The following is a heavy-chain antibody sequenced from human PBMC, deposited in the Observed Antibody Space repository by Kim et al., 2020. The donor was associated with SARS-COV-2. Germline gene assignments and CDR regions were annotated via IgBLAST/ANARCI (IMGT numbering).Heavy chain of an antibody. Sequence: GGSLRLSCAASGFTFSSYSMNWVRQAPGKGLEWVSSISSSSSYIYYADSVKGRFTISRDNAKNSLYLQMNSLRAEDTAVYYCARASYSTRFRDTIDYWGQGTLVTVSS. V-gene: IGHV3-21*01. CDR1: GFTFSSYS. CDR3: ARASYSTRFRDTIDY. J-gene: IGHJ4*02. D-gene: IGHD6-13*01. CDR2: ISSSSSYI.